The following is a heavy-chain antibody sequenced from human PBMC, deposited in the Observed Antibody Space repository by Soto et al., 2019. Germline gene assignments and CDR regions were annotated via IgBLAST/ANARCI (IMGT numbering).Heavy chain of an antibody. CDR2: INHSGST. D-gene: IGHD6-6*01. CDR3: ARTSKFEY. J-gene: IGHJ4*02. Sequence: QVQLQQWGAGLLKPSETLSLTCAVYGGSFSGYYWSWIRQPPGKGLEWIGEINHSGSTNYNPSLKRRVTISVDPSTNQFSLKLSSVTAADTAVYYCARTSKFEYWGQGTLVTVSS. V-gene: IGHV4-34*01. CDR1: GGSFSGYY.